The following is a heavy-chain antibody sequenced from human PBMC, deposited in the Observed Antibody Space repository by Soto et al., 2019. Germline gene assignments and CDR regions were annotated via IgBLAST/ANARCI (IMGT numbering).Heavy chain of an antibody. D-gene: IGHD2-2*01. J-gene: IGHJ5*02. CDR2: MNPNTGHT. Sequence: ASVKVSCKASGYTFTSHDINWMRQATGQGLEWMGWMNPNTGHTNYAQKFQGRVTMTRDTSISTAYMELTNLRSEDTAIYYCASDMSTTWSQGTLVTVSS. V-gene: IGHV1-8*01. CDR1: GYTFTSHD. CDR3: ASDMSTT.